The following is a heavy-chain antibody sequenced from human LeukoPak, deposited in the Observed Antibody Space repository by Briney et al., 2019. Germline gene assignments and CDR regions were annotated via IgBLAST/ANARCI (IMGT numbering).Heavy chain of an antibody. V-gene: IGHV4-61*01. CDR2: IYYSGST. D-gene: IGHD6-19*01. CDR1: GGSISSSSYY. Sequence: SETLSLTCTVSGGSISSSSYYWSWIRQPPGKGLEWIGYIYYSGSTNYNPSLKSRVTISVDTSKNQFSLKLSSVTAADTAVYYCAREGSGWFDYWGQGTLVTVSS. J-gene: IGHJ4*02. CDR3: AREGSGWFDY.